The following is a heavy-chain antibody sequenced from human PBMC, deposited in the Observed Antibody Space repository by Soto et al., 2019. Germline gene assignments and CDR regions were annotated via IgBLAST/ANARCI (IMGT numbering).Heavy chain of an antibody. CDR3: ARGEQYSGRIFDY. V-gene: IGHV4-31*02. Sequence: NPSETLSLTCTVSGGSISSGGYYWSWIRQHPGKGLEWVGYIYYDGGTYYNPPLKSRVTISLDTSKNQFSLNLTSVTAADTAVYFCARGEQYSGRIFDYWGQGTLVTVSS. CDR1: GGSISSGGYY. CDR2: IYYDGGT. D-gene: IGHD1-26*01. J-gene: IGHJ4*01.